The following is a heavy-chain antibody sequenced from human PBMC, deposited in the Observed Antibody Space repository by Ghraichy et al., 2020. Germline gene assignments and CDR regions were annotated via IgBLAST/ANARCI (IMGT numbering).Heavy chain of an antibody. J-gene: IGHJ4*02. D-gene: IGHD6-13*01. Sequence: SETLSLTCAVYGGSFSGYYWSWIRQPPGKGLEWIGEINHSGSTNYNPSLKSRVTISVDTSKNQFSLKLSSVTAADTAVYYCARDCGSSWYGGFDYWGQGTLVTVSS. CDR1: GGSFSGYY. CDR2: INHSGST. V-gene: IGHV4-34*01. CDR3: ARDCGSSWYGGFDY.